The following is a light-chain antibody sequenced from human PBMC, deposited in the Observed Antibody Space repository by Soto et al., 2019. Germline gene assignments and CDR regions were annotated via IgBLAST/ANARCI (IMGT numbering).Light chain of an antibody. CDR1: SSDVGGYNY. CDR3: RSYTTTNNRKMV. V-gene: IGLV2-14*03. J-gene: IGLJ1*01. CDR2: DVS. Sequence: QSALTQPASVSGSPGQSITISCTGTSSDVGGYNYVSWYQHHPGKAPKLIIYDVSNRASGVSKRFSGSKSGNTASLTISGLPPEHPADYSCRSYTTTNNRKMVFGTGTTVTLL.